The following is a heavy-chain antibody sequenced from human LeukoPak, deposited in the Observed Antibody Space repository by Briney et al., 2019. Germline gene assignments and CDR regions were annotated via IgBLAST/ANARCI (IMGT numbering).Heavy chain of an antibody. V-gene: IGHV1-2*06. CDR3: ARDPYRSSGFYFDY. D-gene: IGHD6-19*01. Sequence: GASVKVSCKASGYTFTGYYMHWVRQAPGQGLEWMGRINPNSGGTNYAQKFQGRVTTTRDTSISTAYMELSRLRSDDTAVYYCARDPYRSSGFYFDYWGQGTLVTVSS. CDR1: GYTFTGYY. CDR2: INPNSGGT. J-gene: IGHJ4*02.